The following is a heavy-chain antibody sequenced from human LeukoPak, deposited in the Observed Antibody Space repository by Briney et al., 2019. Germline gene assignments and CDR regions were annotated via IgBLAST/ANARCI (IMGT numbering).Heavy chain of an antibody. CDR1: GFTFSSYA. Sequence: GGSLRLSCAASGFTFSSYAMHWVRQAPGKGLEWVAVISYDGSNKYYADSVKGRFTISRDNSKNTLYLQMNGLRAEDTAVYYCAKVWYSSSWYVYYYYYMDVWGKGTTVTVSS. J-gene: IGHJ6*03. CDR3: AKVWYSSSWYVYYYYYMDV. CDR2: ISYDGSNK. D-gene: IGHD6-13*01. V-gene: IGHV3-30*04.